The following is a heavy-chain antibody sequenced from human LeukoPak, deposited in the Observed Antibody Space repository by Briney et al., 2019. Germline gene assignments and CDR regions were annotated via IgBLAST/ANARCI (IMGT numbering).Heavy chain of an antibody. Sequence: GESLKISCKGSGYSFTSYWIGWVRQMPGKGLEWMGIIYPGDSDTRYSPSFQGQVTISADKSISTAYLQWSSLKASDTAMYYCARPPMYYYDSSGYPAGYWGQGTLVTVSS. D-gene: IGHD3-22*01. CDR1: GYSFTSYW. J-gene: IGHJ4*02. CDR3: ARPPMYYYDSSGYPAGY. V-gene: IGHV5-51*01. CDR2: IYPGDSDT.